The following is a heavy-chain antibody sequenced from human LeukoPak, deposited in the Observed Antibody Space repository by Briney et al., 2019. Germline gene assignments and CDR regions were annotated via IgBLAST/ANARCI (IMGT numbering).Heavy chain of an antibody. CDR1: GGSFSGYY. Sequence: PSETLSLTCAVYGGSFSGYYWSWIRQPPGKGLEWIGEINHSGSTNYNPSLKSRVTISVDTSKNQFSLKLSSVTAADTAVYYCARVLLADWYSGGWYLSPRFDYWGQGTLVTVSS. D-gene: IGHD6-19*01. J-gene: IGHJ4*02. CDR2: INHSGST. V-gene: IGHV4-34*01. CDR3: ARVLLADWYSGGWYLSPRFDY.